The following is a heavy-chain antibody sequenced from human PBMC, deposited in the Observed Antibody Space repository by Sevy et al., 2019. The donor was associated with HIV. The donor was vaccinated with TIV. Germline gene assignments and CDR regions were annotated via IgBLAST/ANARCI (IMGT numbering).Heavy chain of an antibody. CDR1: GYTFTSYG. CDR2: ISAYNGNT. V-gene: IGHV1-18*01. J-gene: IGHJ4*02. Sequence: ASVKVSCKASGYTFTSYGISWVRQAPGQGLEWMGWISAYNGNTNYAQKLQGRVTMTTDTSTSTAYMERRSLRSDDTAVYYCARDQPTDFYYDSSGYYQNTVFDYWGQGTLVTVSS. D-gene: IGHD3-22*01. CDR3: ARDQPTDFYYDSSGYYQNTVFDY.